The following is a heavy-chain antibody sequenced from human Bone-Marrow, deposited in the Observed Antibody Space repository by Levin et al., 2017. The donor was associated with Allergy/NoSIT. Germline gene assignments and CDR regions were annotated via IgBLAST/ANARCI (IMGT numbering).Heavy chain of an antibody. D-gene: IGHD3-10*01. J-gene: IGHJ6*02. V-gene: IGHV3-15*01. CDR2: IKSETNGGTT. Sequence: PGGSLRLSCSASGSSFTNAWMSWVRQAPGKGLEWLGRIKSETNGGTTDYAEPVNGRFTISRDDSKNMFYLQMNRLQADDSGVYYCTTDRAGLWFGNLLGEYELWGQGTAVTVSS. CDR1: GSSFTNAW. CDR3: TTDRAGLWFGNLLGEYEL.